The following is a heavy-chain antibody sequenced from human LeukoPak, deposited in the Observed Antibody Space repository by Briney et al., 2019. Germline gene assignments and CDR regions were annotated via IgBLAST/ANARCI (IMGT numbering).Heavy chain of an antibody. V-gene: IGHV1-2*02. CDR2: INPNSGGT. D-gene: IGHD2-15*01. CDR1: GYTFTNYY. CDR3: ASRGYCSGGSCYSTDY. Sequence: ASVKVSCKASGYTFTNYYIHWVRQAPGQGLEWMGWINPNSGGTNYAQKFQGRVTMTRDTSISTAYMELSRLRSDDTAVYYCASRGYCSGGSCYSTDYWGHGTLVTVSS. J-gene: IGHJ4*01.